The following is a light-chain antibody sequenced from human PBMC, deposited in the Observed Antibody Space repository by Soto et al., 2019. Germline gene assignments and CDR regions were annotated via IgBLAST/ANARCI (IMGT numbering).Light chain of an antibody. CDR3: QENSTSPII. V-gene: IGKV1-5*03. J-gene: IGKJ4*01. CDR2: KAS. Sequence: GDRGAITCRASRRVGDWFAWFQQKPGKVPNLLIYKASTLETGVPSRFRGTLSGTEFTPTISSLPPDDVATYYCQENSTSPIIFGGGTRVEIK. CDR1: RRVGDW.